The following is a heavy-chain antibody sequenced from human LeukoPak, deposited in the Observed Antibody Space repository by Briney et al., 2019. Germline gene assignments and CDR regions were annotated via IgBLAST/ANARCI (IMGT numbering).Heavy chain of an antibody. CDR2: INSGSTHF. D-gene: IGHD2-15*01. CDR3: ARYCSGGTCYSGMDV. Sequence: PGGSLRLSCAASGFTFSTYSMNWVRQAPGKGLEWVSSINSGSTHFYYADSVRGRFTISRDNSKNTLFLQMNSLRDEDTAVYYCARYCSGGTCYSGMDVWGQGTSVTVSS. J-gene: IGHJ6*02. CDR1: GFTFSTYS. V-gene: IGHV3-21*01.